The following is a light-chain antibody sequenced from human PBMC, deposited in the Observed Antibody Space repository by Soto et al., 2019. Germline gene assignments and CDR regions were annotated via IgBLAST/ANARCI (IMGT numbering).Light chain of an antibody. CDR3: QQYGSSLFP. CDR1: QSVSSSY. Sequence: EIVLTQSPGTLSLSPGERATLSCRASQSVSSSYLAWYQQKPGQAPRLLIYGASSRATGIPDRFSGSGSGTDFTLTISRLEPEDFAVYSCQQYGSSLFPFGPGTKVDIK. CDR2: GAS. J-gene: IGKJ3*01. V-gene: IGKV3-20*01.